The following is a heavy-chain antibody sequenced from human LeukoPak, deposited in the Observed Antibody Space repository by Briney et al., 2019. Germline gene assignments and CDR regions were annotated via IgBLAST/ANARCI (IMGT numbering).Heavy chain of an antibody. CDR1: GFTFSDYS. J-gene: IGHJ4*02. CDR3: SRRFDC. V-gene: IGHV3-48*02. Sequence: GESLRLSCAASGFTFSDYSMSWVRQAPGRGLEWVSYIDGSGDTIYYADSVKGRFTISRDNAKNSLDLQMNSLRDEDTAVYYCSRRFDCWGQGTLVTVSS. CDR2: IDGSGDTI.